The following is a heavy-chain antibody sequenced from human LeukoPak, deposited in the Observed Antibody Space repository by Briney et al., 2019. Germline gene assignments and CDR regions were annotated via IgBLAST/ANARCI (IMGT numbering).Heavy chain of an antibody. D-gene: IGHD4-11*01. CDR3: TTVSGQCDY. Sequence: GGSLRLSCAASGFTFSNAWMNWVRQAPGKGLEWVGRIKSKTGGGATDYAAHVRGSITMYRDDSKISLYLHMLSLKAEDTADFYFTTVSGQCDYSGHGTLVTVSS. CDR2: IKSKTGGGAT. J-gene: IGHJ4*01. V-gene: IGHV3-15*01. CDR1: GFTFSNAW.